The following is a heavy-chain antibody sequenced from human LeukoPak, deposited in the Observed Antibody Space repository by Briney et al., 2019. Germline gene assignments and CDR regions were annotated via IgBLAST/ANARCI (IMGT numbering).Heavy chain of an antibody. CDR1: GYTFTSYD. Sequence: ASVKVSCKASGYTFTSYDINWVRQATGQGLEWMGWMNPNSGNTGYAQKFQGRVTMTRNTSISTAYMELSRLRSEDTAVYYCASGYCSGGSCLKDGWFDPWGQGTLVTVSS. J-gene: IGHJ5*02. CDR2: MNPNSGNT. CDR3: ASGYCSGGSCLKDGWFDP. D-gene: IGHD2-15*01. V-gene: IGHV1-8*01.